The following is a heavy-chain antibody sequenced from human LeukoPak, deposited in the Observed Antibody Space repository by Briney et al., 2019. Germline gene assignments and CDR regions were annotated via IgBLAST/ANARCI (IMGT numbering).Heavy chain of an antibody. CDR3: ARAPERLTGSFDY. V-gene: IGHV1-58*02. CDR1: GFTFTSSA. Sequence: ASVKVSCKASGFTFTSSAMQWVRQARGQRLEWIGWIVVGSGNTNYAQKFQERVTITRDMSTSTAYMELSSLRSEDTAVYYCARAPERLTGSFDYWGQGTLVTVSS. D-gene: IGHD7-27*01. CDR2: IVVGSGNT. J-gene: IGHJ4*02.